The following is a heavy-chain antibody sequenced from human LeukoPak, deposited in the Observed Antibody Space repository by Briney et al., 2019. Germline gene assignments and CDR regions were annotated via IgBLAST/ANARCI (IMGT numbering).Heavy chain of an antibody. Sequence: SSETLSLTCTVSGGSVSSTEFSWGWIRQPPGKGLQWVGNLYYSGSTSYHPSLNSRVTMSVDTSKNQFSLKMTSVTAADTAVYYCARLSKGRYFDYIFDYWGQGSLVTVSS. J-gene: IGHJ4*02. V-gene: IGHV4-39*01. D-gene: IGHD3-9*01. CDR2: LYYSGST. CDR3: ARLSKGRYFDYIFDY. CDR1: GGSVSSTEFS.